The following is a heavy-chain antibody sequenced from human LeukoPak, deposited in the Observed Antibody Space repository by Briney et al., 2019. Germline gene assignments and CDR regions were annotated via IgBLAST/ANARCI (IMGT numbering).Heavy chain of an antibody. J-gene: IGHJ6*03. CDR2: IHDIGNT. Sequence: PSETLSLTCAVYGGSFSGYYWSWIRQPPGKGLEWIGEIHDIGNTNYDPSLRSRVTISVDTSKNQFSLSLTSATAADTAVYFCARLGSVGYYNYQYMDIWGNGTTVTVSS. CDR3: ARLGSVGYYNYQYMDI. CDR1: GGSFSGYY. V-gene: IGHV4-34*01. D-gene: IGHD3-10*01.